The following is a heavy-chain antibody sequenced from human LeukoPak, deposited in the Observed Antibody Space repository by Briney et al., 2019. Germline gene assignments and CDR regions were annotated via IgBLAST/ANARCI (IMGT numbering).Heavy chain of an antibody. CDR1: GYSFTGYY. CDR3: ARDQNGIPAADPYYDYYMDV. J-gene: IGHJ6*03. V-gene: IGHV1-2*02. CDR2: INPNSRGT. D-gene: IGHD6-13*01. Sequence: ASVKVSCKASGYSFTGYYMHWVRQAPGQGLEWMGWINPNSRGTNYAQKFQGRVTMTRDTSISTAYMELSRLRSDDTAVYYCARDQNGIPAADPYYDYYMDVSGKGTTVTVSS.